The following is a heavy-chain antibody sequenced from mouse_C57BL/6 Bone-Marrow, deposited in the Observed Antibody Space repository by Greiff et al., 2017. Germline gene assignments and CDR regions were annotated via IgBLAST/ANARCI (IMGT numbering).Heavy chain of an antibody. CDR2: IDPSDSYT. D-gene: IGHD2-1*01. CDR3: ARCPMVRHLYYFAY. CDR1: GYTFTSYW. J-gene: IGHJ2*01. V-gene: IGHV1-69*01. Sequence: VQLQQPGAELVMPGASVKLSCKASGYTFTSYWMHWVKQRPGQGLEWIGEIDPSDSYTNYNQKFKGKSTLTVDKSSSTAYMQLSSLTSEDSAFYYCARCPMVRHLYYFAYWGQGTTLTVSS.